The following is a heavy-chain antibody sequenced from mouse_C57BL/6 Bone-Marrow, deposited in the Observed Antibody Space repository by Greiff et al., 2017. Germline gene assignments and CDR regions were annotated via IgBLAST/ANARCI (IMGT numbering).Heavy chain of an antibody. Sequence: VKLVESGAELARPGASVKLSCKASGYTFTSYGISWVKQRTGQGLEWIGEIYPRSGNTYYNEKFKGKATLTADKSSSTAYMELRSLTSEDSAVYFCARKGYDGFAYWGQGTLVTVSA. CDR1: GYTFTSYG. D-gene: IGHD2-2*01. CDR3: ARKGYDGFAY. J-gene: IGHJ3*01. V-gene: IGHV1-81*01. CDR2: IYPRSGNT.